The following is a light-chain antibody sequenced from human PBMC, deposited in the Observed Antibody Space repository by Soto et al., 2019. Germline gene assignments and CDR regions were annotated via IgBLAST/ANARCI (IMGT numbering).Light chain of an antibody. Sequence: QSVLTQPASVSGSPGQSITISCTGISSDVGGYNFVSWYQHHPGRAPKLIIYEVTNRPSGISHRFSGSKSGNTASLTISGLQAEDEGDYYCTSYSTSSALHVLFGGGTKLTVL. J-gene: IGLJ2*01. CDR3: TSYSTSSALHVL. CDR2: EVT. V-gene: IGLV2-14*01. CDR1: SSDVGGYNF.